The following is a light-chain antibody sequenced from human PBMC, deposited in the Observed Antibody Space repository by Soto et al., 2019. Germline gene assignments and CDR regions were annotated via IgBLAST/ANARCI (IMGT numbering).Light chain of an antibody. J-gene: IGLJ2*01. CDR2: NNI. V-gene: IGLV1-44*01. Sequence: QSVLTQPPSASGTPGQRVTISCSGSSSNIGSNPVHWYQQVPGTAPKLLIHNNIQRPSGVPARFSGSKSGTSASLAISGLQSEDEADYYCAAWDDSLNGVLFGGGTKLTVL. CDR3: AAWDDSLNGVL. CDR1: SSNIGSNP.